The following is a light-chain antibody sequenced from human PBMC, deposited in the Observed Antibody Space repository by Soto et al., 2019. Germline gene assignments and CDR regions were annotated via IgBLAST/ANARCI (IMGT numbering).Light chain of an antibody. V-gene: IGKV1-39*01. J-gene: IGKJ3*01. CDR3: QQYGSSPFT. CDR2: AAS. Sequence: DIQMTQSPSSLSASVGDRVTITCRASQTISNYLNWYQQQPGKAPKLLIYAASTLQSGVPSRFSGSGSGTDFTLTISRLEPEDFAVYYCQQYGSSPFTFGPGTKVDIK. CDR1: QTISNY.